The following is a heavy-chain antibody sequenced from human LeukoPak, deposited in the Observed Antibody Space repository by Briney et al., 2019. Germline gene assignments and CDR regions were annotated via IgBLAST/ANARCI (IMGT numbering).Heavy chain of an antibody. V-gene: IGHV4-30-4*01. Sequence: SETLSLTCTVSGGSISSGDYYWSWIRQPPGKGLEWIGYIYYSGSTYYNPSLKSRVTISVDTSKNRFSLKLSSVTAADTAVYYCARDRLDGAAAGWYFDLWGRGTLVTVSS. D-gene: IGHD6-13*01. CDR3: ARDRLDGAAAGWYFDL. CDR1: GGSISSGDYY. J-gene: IGHJ2*01. CDR2: IYYSGST.